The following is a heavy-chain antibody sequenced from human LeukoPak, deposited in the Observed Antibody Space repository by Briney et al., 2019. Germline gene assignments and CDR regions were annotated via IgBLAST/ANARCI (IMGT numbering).Heavy chain of an antibody. Sequence: GGSLRLSCAASGFTFSSYEMNWVRQAPGKGLVWVSRINSDGSSTTYADSVKGRFTISRDNAKNSLFLQMNSLRAEDTAVYYCAKADLFNYGRRGYYFDYWGQGTLVTVSS. D-gene: IGHD4-17*01. J-gene: IGHJ4*02. V-gene: IGHV3-74*01. CDR2: INSDGSST. CDR1: GFTFSSYE. CDR3: AKADLFNYGRRGYYFDY.